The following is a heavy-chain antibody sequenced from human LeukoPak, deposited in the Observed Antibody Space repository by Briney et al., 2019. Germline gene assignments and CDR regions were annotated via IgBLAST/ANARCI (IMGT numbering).Heavy chain of an antibody. CDR2: IYYSGST. CDR3: ARGIVVVAQLGYYYYYMDV. J-gene: IGHJ6*03. Sequence: SETLSLACTVSGGSISSTSYYWGWIRQPPGKGLEWIGSIYYSGSTCYNPSLKSRVTISVDTSKNQFSLKLSSVTAADTAVYYCARGIVVVAQLGYYYYYMDVWGKGTTVTISS. V-gene: IGHV4-39*07. CDR1: GGSISSTSYY. D-gene: IGHD2-15*01.